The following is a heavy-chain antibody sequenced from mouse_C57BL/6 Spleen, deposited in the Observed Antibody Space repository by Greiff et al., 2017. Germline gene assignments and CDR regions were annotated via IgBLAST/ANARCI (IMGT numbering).Heavy chain of an antibody. V-gene: IGHV1-50*01. CDR3: ARDGLLWAY. Sequence: QVQLQQPGAELVKPGASVKLPCKASGYTFTSYWMQWVKQRPGQGLEWIGEIDPSDSYTNYNQKFKGKATFTVDTSSSTAYMQLSSLTSEDSAVYYCARDGLLWAYWGQGTLVTVSA. CDR1: GYTFTSYW. D-gene: IGHD2-1*01. CDR2: IDPSDSYT. J-gene: IGHJ3*01.